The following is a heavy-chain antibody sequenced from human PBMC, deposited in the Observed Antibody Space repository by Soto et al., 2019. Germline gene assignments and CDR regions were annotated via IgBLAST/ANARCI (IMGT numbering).Heavy chain of an antibody. CDR3: ARDRPIAALKDGMDV. D-gene: IGHD6-13*01. Sequence: YAQKLQGRVTMTTDTSTSTAYMELRSLRSDDTAVYYCARDRPIAALKDGMDVWGQGTTVTVSS. V-gene: IGHV1-18*01. J-gene: IGHJ6*02.